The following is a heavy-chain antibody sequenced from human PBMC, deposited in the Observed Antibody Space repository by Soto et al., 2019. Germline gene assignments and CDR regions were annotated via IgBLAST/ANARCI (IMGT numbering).Heavy chain of an antibody. CDR2: ISYDGSNK. Sequence: GGSLRFSCAAYGFTFSHYGMHWVGQAPGKGLQWVAAISYDGSNKYYADSVKGRLTISRDNSKNTLHLQMKSLRVDDTAVYFCAKQQGDSSSSDYWGRGTLVTVSS. V-gene: IGHV3-30*18. CDR3: AKQQGDSSSSDY. J-gene: IGHJ4*02. CDR1: GFTFSHYG. D-gene: IGHD6-13*01.